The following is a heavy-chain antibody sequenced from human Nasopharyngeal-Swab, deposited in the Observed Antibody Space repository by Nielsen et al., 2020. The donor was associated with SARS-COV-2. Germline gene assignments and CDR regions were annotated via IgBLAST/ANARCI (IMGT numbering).Heavy chain of an antibody. D-gene: IGHD2-2*01. CDR3: ARAEREDIVVVPAASSGWFDP. CDR2: INPNSGGT. J-gene: IGHJ5*02. V-gene: IGHV1-2*04. CDR1: GYTFTGYY. Sequence: ASVKVSCKASGYTFTGYYMHWVRQAPGQGLEWMGWINPNSGGTNYAQKFQGWVIMTRDTSISTAYMELSRLRSDDTAVYYCARAEREDIVVVPAASSGWFDPWGQGTLVTVSS.